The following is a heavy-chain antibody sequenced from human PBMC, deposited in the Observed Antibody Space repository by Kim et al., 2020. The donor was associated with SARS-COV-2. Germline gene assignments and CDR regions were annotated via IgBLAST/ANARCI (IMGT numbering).Heavy chain of an antibody. V-gene: IGHV3-53*04. CDR3: ARRYCSSTSCYYYYGMDV. D-gene: IGHD2-2*01. Sequence: KGRFTISRHNSKNTLYLQMNSLRAEDTAVYYCARRYCSSTSCYYYYGMDVWGQGTTVTVSS. J-gene: IGHJ6*02.